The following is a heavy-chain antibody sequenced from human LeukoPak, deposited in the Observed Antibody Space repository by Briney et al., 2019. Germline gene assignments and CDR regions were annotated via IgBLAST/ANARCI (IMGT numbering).Heavy chain of an antibody. CDR2: IDTYNGIT. D-gene: IGHD3-9*01. CDR3: ARVWLNSAGGYFDL. CDR1: GYTFTSYG. V-gene: IGHV1-18*01. J-gene: IGHJ2*01. Sequence: ASVRVSCKASGYTFTSYGVSWVRRSPGHGLEWLGWIDTYNGITNSAPNLKGRDTTTTDTSMSTAYMELTSLRSDDTAVYYCARVWLNSAGGYFDLWGRGTLVTVSS.